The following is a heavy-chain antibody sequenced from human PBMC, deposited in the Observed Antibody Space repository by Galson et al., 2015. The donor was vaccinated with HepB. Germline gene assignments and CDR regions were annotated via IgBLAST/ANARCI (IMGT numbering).Heavy chain of an antibody. V-gene: IGHV3-21*01. CDR3: ARSPVAVPAANSYDYFYMDV. Sequence: SLRLSCAASGFTFSTHCMNWVRQAPGKGLEWVSSISDISTDIYYADAVEGRFSISRDNAENTLFLHMNSLRAEDTAIYYCARSPVAVPAANSYDYFYMDVWGKGTAVTVSS. CDR2: ISDISTDI. J-gene: IGHJ6*03. CDR1: GFTFSTHC. D-gene: IGHD2-2*01.